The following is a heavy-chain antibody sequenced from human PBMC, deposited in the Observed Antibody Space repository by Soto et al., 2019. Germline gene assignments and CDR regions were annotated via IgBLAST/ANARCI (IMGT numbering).Heavy chain of an antibody. Sequence: PSETLSLTCTVSGGSISSYYWSWIRQPPGKGLEWIGYIYYSGSTNYNPSLKSRVTISVDTSKNQFSLKLSSVTAADTAVYYCARGRGRGSGYYYYYGMDVWGQGTTVTVSS. V-gene: IGHV4-59*01. CDR2: IYYSGST. D-gene: IGHD6-19*01. J-gene: IGHJ6*02. CDR3: ARGRGRGSGYYYYYGMDV. CDR1: GGSISSYY.